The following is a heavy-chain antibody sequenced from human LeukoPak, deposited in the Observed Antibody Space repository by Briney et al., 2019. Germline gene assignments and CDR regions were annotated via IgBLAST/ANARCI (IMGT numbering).Heavy chain of an antibody. CDR1: GYTFTGYY. CDR3: ARVSYYYVSTLYGY. V-gene: IGHV1-2*06. Sequence: GASVKVSCKASGYTFTGYYMRWVRQAPGQGLEWMGRINPNSGGTNYAQKFQGRVTMTRDTSISTAYMELSRLRSDDTAVYYCARVSYYYVSTLYGYWGQGTLVTVSS. D-gene: IGHD3-22*01. CDR2: INPNSGGT. J-gene: IGHJ4*02.